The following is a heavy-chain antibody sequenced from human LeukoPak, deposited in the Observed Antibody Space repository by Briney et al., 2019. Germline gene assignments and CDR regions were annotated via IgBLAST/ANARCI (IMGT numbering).Heavy chain of an antibody. J-gene: IGHJ4*02. V-gene: IGHV1-69*05. Sequence: GASVKVSCKASGYTFTSYDINWVRQAPGQGLEWMGRIIPIFGTANYAQKFQGRVTITTDESTSTAYMELSSLRSEDTAVYYCARMDYGGYYFDYWGQGTLVTVSS. CDR1: GYTFTSYD. D-gene: IGHD3-16*01. CDR2: IIPIFGTA. CDR3: ARMDYGGYYFDY.